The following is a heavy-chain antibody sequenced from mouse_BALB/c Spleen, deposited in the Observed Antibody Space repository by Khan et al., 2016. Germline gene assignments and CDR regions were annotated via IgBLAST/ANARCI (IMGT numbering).Heavy chain of an antibody. V-gene: IGHV14-3*02. Sequence: VQLQQSGADLVKPGASVKLSCTASGFKIRDTYMSWVKQRPEQGLEWIGRINPANGNTKYDPTLQGKATITADTSSNTAYLQLSSLTSEDTAVYYCANSDEGFMDYWGRGSSVTVSS. CDR3: ANSDEGFMDY. CDR1: GFKIRDTY. J-gene: IGHJ4*01. CDR2: INPANGNT.